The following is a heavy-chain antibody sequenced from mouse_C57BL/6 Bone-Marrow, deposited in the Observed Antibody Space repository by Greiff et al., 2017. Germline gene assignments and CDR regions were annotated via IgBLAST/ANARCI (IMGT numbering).Heavy chain of an antibody. CDR3: ARGAITTVRFDY. J-gene: IGHJ2*01. V-gene: IGHV3-6*01. CDR1: GYSITSGYY. D-gene: IGHD1-1*01. CDR2: ISYDGSN. Sequence: EVKLVESGPGLVKPSQSLSLTCSVTGYSITSGYYWNWIRQFPGNKLEWMGYISYDGSNNYNPSLKNRISITRDTSKNQFFLKLNSVTTEDTATYYCARGAITTVRFDYWGQGTTLTVSS.